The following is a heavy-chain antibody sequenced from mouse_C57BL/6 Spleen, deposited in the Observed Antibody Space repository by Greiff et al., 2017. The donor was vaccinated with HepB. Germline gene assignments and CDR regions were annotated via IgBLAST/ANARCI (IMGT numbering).Heavy chain of an antibody. D-gene: IGHD1-1*01. CDR1: GFTFSDYG. V-gene: IGHV5-17*01. CDR3: ARDYYGSSYEAGY. J-gene: IGHJ2*01. Sequence: EVKLMESGGGLVKPGGSLKLSCAASGFTFSDYGMHWVRQAPEKGLEWVAYISSGSSTIYYADTVKGRFTISRDNAKNTLFLQMTSLRSEDTAMYYCARDYYGSSYEAGYWGQGTTLTVSS. CDR2: ISSGSSTI.